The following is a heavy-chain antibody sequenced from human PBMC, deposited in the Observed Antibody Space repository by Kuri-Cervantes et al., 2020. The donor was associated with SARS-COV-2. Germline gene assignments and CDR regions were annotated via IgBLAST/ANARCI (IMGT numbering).Heavy chain of an antibody. CDR2: ISSSSSYI. CDR3: ARDQSGSYYCGYFDY. V-gene: IGHV3-21*01. CDR1: GFTFSSYS. J-gene: IGHJ4*02. Sequence: GGSLRLSCAASGFTFSSYSMNWVRQAPGKGLQWVSSISSSSSYIYYADSVKGRFTISRDNAKNSLYLQMNSLRAEDTAVYYCARDQSGSYYCGYFDYWGQGTLVTVSS. D-gene: IGHD1-26*01.